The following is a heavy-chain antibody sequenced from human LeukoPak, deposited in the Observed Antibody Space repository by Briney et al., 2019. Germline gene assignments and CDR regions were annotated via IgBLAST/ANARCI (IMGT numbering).Heavy chain of an antibody. V-gene: IGHV3-53*01. CDR2: IYSGSNT. J-gene: IGHJ4*02. Sequence: PGGSLRLSCAASGFTVSGNYMSWVRQAPGEGLEWVSLIYSGSNTYYADSVKGRFTISRDNSKNTLYLQMNTVRAEVTAIYYCARVFHAYYFDYLGQGTLVTVPS. D-gene: IGHD1-14*01. CDR3: ARVFHAYYFDY. CDR1: GFTVSGNY.